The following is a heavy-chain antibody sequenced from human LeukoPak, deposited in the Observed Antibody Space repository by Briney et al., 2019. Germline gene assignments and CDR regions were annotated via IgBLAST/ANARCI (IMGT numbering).Heavy chain of an antibody. D-gene: IGHD4-17*01. CDR1: GDSVSSNSAA. CDR3: AAGDYGDYVGAFDI. V-gene: IGHV6-1*01. CDR2: TYYRSKWYN. Sequence: SQTLSLTFAISGDSVSSNSAAWNWIRQSPSRGLEWLGRTYYRSKWYNDYAVSVKSRITINPDTSKNQFSLQLNSVTPEDTAVYYCAAGDYGDYVGAFDIWGQGTMVTVSS. J-gene: IGHJ3*02.